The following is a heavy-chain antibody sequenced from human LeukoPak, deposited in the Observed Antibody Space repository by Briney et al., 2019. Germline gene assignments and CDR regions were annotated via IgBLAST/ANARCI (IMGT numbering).Heavy chain of an antibody. CDR2: ISGGGEST. D-gene: IGHD6-19*01. V-gene: IGHV3-23*01. CDR3: AKGKYSSGGVPDY. CDR1: GFTFSSYA. J-gene: IGHJ4*02. Sequence: GGSLRLSCEASGFTFSSYAIRWVRQAPGKGLEWVSSISGGGESTYYADSVKGRFTVSRDNSKNTLYLQINSLRGEDTAVYYCAKGKYSSGGVPDYWGQGTLVTVSS.